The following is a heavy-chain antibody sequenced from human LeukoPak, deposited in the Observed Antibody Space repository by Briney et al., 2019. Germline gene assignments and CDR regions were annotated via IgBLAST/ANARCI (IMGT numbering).Heavy chain of an antibody. Sequence: SETLSLTCTVSGGSISSYFWSWIRQPPGKGLEWIGYIYYSGSTYYNPSLKSRVTISVDTSKNQFSLKLSSVTAADTAVYYCASSGYSYGLDYWGQGTLVTVSS. CDR3: ASSGYSYGLDY. D-gene: IGHD5-18*01. V-gene: IGHV4-59*06. CDR1: GGSISSYF. CDR2: IYYSGST. J-gene: IGHJ4*02.